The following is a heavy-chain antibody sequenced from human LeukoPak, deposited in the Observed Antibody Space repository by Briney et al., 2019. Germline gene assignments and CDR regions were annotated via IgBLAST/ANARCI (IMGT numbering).Heavy chain of an antibody. CDR2: INQDGSEK. CDR3: ARGGRVHFDY. Sequence: GGSLRLSCEASGFTFRTFWMSWVRQAPGTGLEWVANINQDGSEKYYVDSVRGRFTISRDNAKNSLYLQMNSLRDEDTALYYCARGGRVHFDYWGQGTLVTVSS. V-gene: IGHV3-7*01. J-gene: IGHJ4*02. CDR1: GFTFRTFW.